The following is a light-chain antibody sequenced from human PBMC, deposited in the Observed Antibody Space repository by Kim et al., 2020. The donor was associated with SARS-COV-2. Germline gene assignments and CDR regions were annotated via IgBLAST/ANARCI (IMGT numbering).Light chain of an antibody. CDR2: DAS. CDR3: QQRINWPIT. V-gene: IGKV3-11*01. J-gene: IGKJ5*01. Sequence: EIVLTQSPATLSLSPGERATLSCRASQSVNSYLAWYQQKPGQAPRLLIYDASNRATGIPARFSGSGSGTDFTLIISSLEPEDFAVYYCQQRINWPITFGQGTRLEIK. CDR1: QSVNSY.